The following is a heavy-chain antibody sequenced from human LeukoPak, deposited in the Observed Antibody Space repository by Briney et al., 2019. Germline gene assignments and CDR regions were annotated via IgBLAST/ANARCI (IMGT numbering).Heavy chain of an antibody. Sequence: ASVKVSFKASGYTFTSYGISWVRQAPGQGLEWMGWISAYSGDTNYAEKLQGRVTMTTDTSTSTAYMELRSLRSDDTAVYYCARGTFYDILTGYYTSSYYYYMDVWGKGTTVTVSS. CDR1: GYTFTSYG. J-gene: IGHJ6*03. CDR3: ARGTFYDILTGYYTSSYYYYMDV. V-gene: IGHV1-18*01. D-gene: IGHD3-9*01. CDR2: ISAYSGDT.